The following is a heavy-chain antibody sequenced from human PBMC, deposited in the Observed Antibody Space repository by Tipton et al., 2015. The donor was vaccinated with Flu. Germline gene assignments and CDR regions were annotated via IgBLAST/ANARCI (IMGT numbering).Heavy chain of an antibody. J-gene: IGHJ4*02. Sequence: QLVQSGGGLIQPGGSLRLSCAASGFIVDSDFMIWVRQAPGKGLEWVAIIYSGGASSRFYANSVKGRFTISRDNAKNSLSLQMNSLTAEDTAVYYCARDPPILHCGVDCFGDYWGQGTLVSVSS. CDR1: GFIVDSDF. V-gene: IGHV3-53*01. D-gene: IGHD2-21*02. CDR3: ARDPPILHCGVDCFGDY. CDR2: IYSGGASSR.